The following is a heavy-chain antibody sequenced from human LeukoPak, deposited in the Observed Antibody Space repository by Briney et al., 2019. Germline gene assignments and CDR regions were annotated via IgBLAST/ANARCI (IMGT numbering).Heavy chain of an antibody. CDR3: ARLYDISNSWFDP. Sequence: ASVKVSCKASGYTFTSYYMHWVRQAPGQGLEWMGMIYPSGGSTSYAQKFQGGVTMTRDTSTSRVYMKMSSLRSEDTAVYYCARLYDISNSWFDPWGQGTLVSVSS. CDR1: GYTFTSYY. V-gene: IGHV1-46*03. D-gene: IGHD3-9*01. CDR2: IYPSGGST. J-gene: IGHJ5*02.